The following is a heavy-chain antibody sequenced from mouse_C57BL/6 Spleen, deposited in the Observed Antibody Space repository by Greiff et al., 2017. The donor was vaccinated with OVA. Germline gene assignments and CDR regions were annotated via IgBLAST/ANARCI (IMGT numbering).Heavy chain of an antibody. CDR2: IYWDDDK. V-gene: IGHV8-12*01. CDR1: GFSLSTSGMG. J-gene: IGHJ2*01. Sequence: QVTLKECGPGILQSSQTLSLTCSFSGFSLSTSGMGVSWIRQPSGKGLEWLAHIYWDDDKRYNPSLKSRLTISKDTSRNQVFLKITSVDTANTATYYGARSKRALTGDYWGQGTTLTVSS. CDR3: ARSKRALTGDY. D-gene: IGHD4-1*01.